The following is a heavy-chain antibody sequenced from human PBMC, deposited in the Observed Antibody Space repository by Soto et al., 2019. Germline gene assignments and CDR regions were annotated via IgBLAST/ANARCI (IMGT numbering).Heavy chain of an antibody. D-gene: IGHD3-22*01. CDR1: GFTFSSYA. CDR2: ISGSGGTT. V-gene: IGHV3-23*01. CDR3: TTKYYYDSSGYYWDAYYYYGMDV. J-gene: IGHJ6*02. Sequence: GGSLRLSCAASGFTFSSYAMSWVRQAPGKGLEWVSAISGSGGTTDYAAPVKGRFTISRDDSKNTLYLQMNSLKTEDTAVYYCTTKYYYDSSGYYWDAYYYYGMDVWGQGTTVTVSS.